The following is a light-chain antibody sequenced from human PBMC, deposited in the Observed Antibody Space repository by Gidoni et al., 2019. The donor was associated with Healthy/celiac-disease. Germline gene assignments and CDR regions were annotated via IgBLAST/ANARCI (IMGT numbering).Light chain of an antibody. CDR1: SSDVGGYNY. CDR3: SSYTSSSWV. V-gene: IGLV2-14*01. J-gene: IGLJ3*02. CDR2: EVS. Sequence: QFALPQPASVSGSPGQSITISCTGTSSDVGGYNYVSLYQQHPGKAPKLMIYEVSNRPAGVSNRFSGSKSGNTASLTISGLQAEDEDDYYCSSYTSSSWVFGGGTKLTVL.